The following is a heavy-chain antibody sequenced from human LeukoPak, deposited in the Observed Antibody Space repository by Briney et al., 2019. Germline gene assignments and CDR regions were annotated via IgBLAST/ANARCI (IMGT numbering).Heavy chain of an antibody. CDR1: GFTFSDYS. D-gene: IGHD3-22*01. J-gene: IGHJ4*02. CDR3: ALGTDSSGYRALDY. CDR2: IYSGGGST. V-gene: IGHV3-NL1*01. Sequence: GGSLRLSCAASGFTFSDYSMNWVRQAPGKGLQWVSVIYSGGGSTYYADSVKGRFTISRDNFKNTLYLQMNSLRAEDTAVYYCALGTDSSGYRALDYWGQGTLVTVSS.